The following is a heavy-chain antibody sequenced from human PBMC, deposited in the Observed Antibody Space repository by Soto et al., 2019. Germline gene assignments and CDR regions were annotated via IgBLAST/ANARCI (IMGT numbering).Heavy chain of an antibody. V-gene: IGHV1-18*01. CDR1: GYTFTSYG. D-gene: IGHD4-17*01. CDR3: ARDGGDYGDYDPYYFDY. Sequence: ASVKVSCKASGYTFTSYGISWVRQAPGQGLEWMGWISAYNGNTNYAQKLQGRVTMTTDPSTSTAYMELRSLRSDDTAVYYCARDGGDYGDYDPYYFDYWGQGTLVTVSS. J-gene: IGHJ4*02. CDR2: ISAYNGNT.